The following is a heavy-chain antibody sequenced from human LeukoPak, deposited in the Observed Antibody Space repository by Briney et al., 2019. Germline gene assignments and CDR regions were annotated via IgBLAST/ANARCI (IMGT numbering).Heavy chain of an antibody. CDR3: ARDSQVVPAAIQYYFDY. CDR1: GFTFSSYG. V-gene: IGHV3-33*01. Sequence: GRSLRLSCAASGFTFSSYGTHWVRQAPGKGLEWVAVIWYDGSNKYYADSVKGRFTISRDNSKNTLYLQMNSLRAEDTAVYYCARDSQVVPAAIQYYFDYWGQGTLVTVSS. D-gene: IGHD2-2*02. CDR2: IWYDGSNK. J-gene: IGHJ4*02.